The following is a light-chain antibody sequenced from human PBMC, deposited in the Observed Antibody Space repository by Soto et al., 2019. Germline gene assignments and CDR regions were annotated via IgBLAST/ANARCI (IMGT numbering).Light chain of an antibody. J-gene: IGKJ4*01. Sequence: IVLTHSPATLSLSPGETATLSCRASQSVSNYLAWYQQKPGQAPRLLIFAASGRATGLPARFSGSGSATNFTLTISSLEPEDFAVYYCQPRYVWPLTFGGGTKVEMK. CDR2: AAS. V-gene: IGKV3-11*01. CDR1: QSVSNY. CDR3: QPRYVWPLT.